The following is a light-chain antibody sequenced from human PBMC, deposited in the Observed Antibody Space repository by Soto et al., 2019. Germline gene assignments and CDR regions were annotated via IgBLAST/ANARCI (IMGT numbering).Light chain of an antibody. CDR3: SSYTSSSTL. V-gene: IGLV2-14*01. CDR2: EVS. J-gene: IGLJ1*01. CDR1: SSDVGSYNY. Sequence: QSVLTHPASVSWSPGHSITISYTGTSSDVGSYNYVSWYQQHPGKAPKLMIYEVSDRPSGISSRFSGSKSGNTASLTISGLQTEEEADYYCSSYTSSSTLFGTGTKVTVL.